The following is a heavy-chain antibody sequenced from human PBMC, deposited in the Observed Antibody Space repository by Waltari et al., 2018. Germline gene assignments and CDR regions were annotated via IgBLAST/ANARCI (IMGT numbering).Heavy chain of an antibody. J-gene: IGHJ5*02. CDR2: IFGVGRT. V-gene: IGHV3-66*02. Sequence: EVQLVESGGGLVQPGGSLRLSCAASGFTVSSNYMSWVRQAPGKGLEGVSVIFGVGRTNYADSVKGRFTISRDNSKNTLYLQMNSLRAEDTAVYYCARDLPPIDPWGQGTLVTVSS. CDR3: ARDLPPIDP. CDR1: GFTVSSNY.